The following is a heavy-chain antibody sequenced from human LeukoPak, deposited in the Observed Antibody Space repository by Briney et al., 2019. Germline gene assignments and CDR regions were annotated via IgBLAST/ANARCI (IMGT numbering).Heavy chain of an antibody. J-gene: IGHJ6*03. CDR3: ARDPSRISNYYYMDV. CDR1: GFTVSSNY. D-gene: IGHD4-11*01. CDR2: IYSGGST. V-gene: IGHV3-66*01. Sequence: PGGSLRLSCAASGFTVSSNYMSWVRQAPGKGLEWVSVIYSGGSTYYADSVKGRFTISRDNSKNTLYLQMNSLRAEDTAVYYCARDPSRISNYYYMDVWGKGTTVTVSS.